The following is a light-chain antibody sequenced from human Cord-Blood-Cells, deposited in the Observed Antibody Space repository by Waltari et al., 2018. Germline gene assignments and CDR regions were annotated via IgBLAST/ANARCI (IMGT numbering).Light chain of an antibody. CDR1: ALPKQY. CDR3: QSADSSGTYV. V-gene: IGLV3-25*03. J-gene: IGLJ1*01. Sequence: SYELTQPPSVSVSPGQTARITCSGAALPKQYAYWYQQKPGQAPVLVLYKDSERPSGIPERFSGSSSGTTVTLTISGVQAEDEADYYCQSADSSGTYVFGTGTKVTVL. CDR2: KDS.